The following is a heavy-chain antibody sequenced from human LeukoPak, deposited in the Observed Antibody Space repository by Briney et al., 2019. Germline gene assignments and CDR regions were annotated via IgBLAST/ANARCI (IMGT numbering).Heavy chain of an antibody. CDR3: AKFGEFTFDP. V-gene: IGHV2-5*02. CDR2: IYWDDDK. Sequence: SGPTLVKPTQTLTLTCTFSGFSLNTGGVGLGWIRQPPGKALEWLALIYWDDDKRYSPSLESRLTITKDTSKNQVVLTMTNMDPVDTATYYCAKFGEFTFDPWGQGTLVTVSS. D-gene: IGHD3-10*01. CDR1: GFSLNTGGVG. J-gene: IGHJ5*02.